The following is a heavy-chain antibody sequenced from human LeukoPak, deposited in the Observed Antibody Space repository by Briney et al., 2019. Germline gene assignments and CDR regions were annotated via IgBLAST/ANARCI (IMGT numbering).Heavy chain of an antibody. D-gene: IGHD2-15*01. Sequence: PGRSLRLSCAASGFTFSSYAMHWVHQAPGKGLEWVAVISYDGSNKYYADSVKGRFTISRDNAKNSLYLQMNSLRAEDTAVYYCARPLDGGPSDYWGQGTLVTVSS. CDR1: GFTFSSYA. CDR2: ISYDGSNK. V-gene: IGHV3-30-3*01. J-gene: IGHJ4*02. CDR3: ARPLDGGPSDY.